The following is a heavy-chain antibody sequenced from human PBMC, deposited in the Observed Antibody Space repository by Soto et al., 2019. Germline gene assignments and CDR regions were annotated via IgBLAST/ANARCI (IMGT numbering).Heavy chain of an antibody. Sequence: ASVKVSCKGSGYTFTSYCMSWVREAPGQGLEWMGWISAYNGNTNYAQKLQGRVTMTTDTSTSTAYMELRSLRSDDTAVYYCARQLQTYYYYGMDVWGQGTTVTVSS. V-gene: IGHV1-18*01. CDR2: ISAYNGNT. D-gene: IGHD1-7*01. CDR3: ARQLQTYYYYGMDV. CDR1: GYTFTSYC. J-gene: IGHJ6*02.